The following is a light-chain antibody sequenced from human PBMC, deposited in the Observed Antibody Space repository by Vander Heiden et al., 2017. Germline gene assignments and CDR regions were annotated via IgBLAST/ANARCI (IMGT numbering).Light chain of an antibody. V-gene: IGLV1-44*01. CDR2: LDD. J-gene: IGLJ3*02. CDR1: SSNIGGSS. CDR3: ATWDGSLDGPV. Sequence: QSVLTQPPSASGTPGQRLTWPCPGTSSNIGGSSLNWYQQLRGTAAKFLIYLDDQRPSGVPERFSGFKSGTAASLAISGLQSEDEADYYCATWDGSLDGPVFGGGTKLTVL.